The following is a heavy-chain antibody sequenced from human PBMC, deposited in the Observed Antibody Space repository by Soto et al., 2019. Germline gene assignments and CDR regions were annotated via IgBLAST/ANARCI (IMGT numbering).Heavy chain of an antibody. CDR3: ARDPEPNIVVVVAATPIYGMDV. Sequence: GASVKVSCKASGGTFSSYAISWVRQAPGQGLEWMGGIIPIFGTANYAQKFQGRVTITADESTSTAYMELSSLRSEDMAVYYCARDPEPNIVVVVAATPIYGMDVWGQWTTVTVSS. CDR2: IIPIFGTA. V-gene: IGHV1-69*13. CDR1: GGTFSSYA. D-gene: IGHD2-15*01. J-gene: IGHJ6*02.